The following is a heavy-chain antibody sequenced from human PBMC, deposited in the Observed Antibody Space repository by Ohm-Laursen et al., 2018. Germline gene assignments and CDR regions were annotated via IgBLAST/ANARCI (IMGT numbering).Heavy chain of an antibody. CDR1: GGSIISYY. J-gene: IGHJ3*02. V-gene: IGHV4-4*07. CDR3: AKDDQWLVNAFDI. D-gene: IGHD6-19*01. CDR2: IDTSGST. Sequence: SETLSLTCTVSGGSIISYYWSWIRQSAGKGLEWIGRIDTSGSTNYNPSLKSRVTLSIDTSRNQFSLSLSSVTAADTALYYCAKDDQWLVNAFDIWGQGTMVTVSS.